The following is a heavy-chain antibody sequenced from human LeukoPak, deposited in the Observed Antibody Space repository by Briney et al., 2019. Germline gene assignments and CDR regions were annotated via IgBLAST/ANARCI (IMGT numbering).Heavy chain of an antibody. CDR1: GGSISSSSYY. CDR2: ISYGGST. V-gene: IGHV4-39*07. CDR3: ARDRLQLQS. Sequence: SETLSLTCSVSGGSISSSSYYWGWIRQPPGKGLEWIGSISYGGSTYYSPSLKSRLTISVDTSKNQFSLKLSSVTAADTAVYYCARDRLQLQSWGQGTLVTVSS. J-gene: IGHJ5*02. D-gene: IGHD5-24*01.